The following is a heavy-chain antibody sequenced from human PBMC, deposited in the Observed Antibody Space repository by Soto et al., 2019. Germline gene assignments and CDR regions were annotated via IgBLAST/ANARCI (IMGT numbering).Heavy chain of an antibody. CDR1: GFTFSSFT. J-gene: IGHJ6*02. D-gene: IGHD2-15*01. CDR2: ISTSSGHI. V-gene: IGHV3-21*06. Sequence: EVHLVESGGGLVKPGGSLRLSCAVSGFTFSSFTMNWVRQAPGKGLEWVSSISTSSGHIYYADSVKGRFTISRYNAKNSLFLQMNSLRGEDTAVYYCSGCSGGACHKNYGMDVWGQGTTVTVSS. CDR3: SGCSGGACHKNYGMDV.